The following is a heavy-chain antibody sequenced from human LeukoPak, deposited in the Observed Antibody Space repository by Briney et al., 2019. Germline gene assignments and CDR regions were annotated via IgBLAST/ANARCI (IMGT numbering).Heavy chain of an antibody. J-gene: IGHJ4*02. CDR2: ISSSSSYI. V-gene: IGHV3-21*01. Sequence: GGSLRLSCVGSGFTFSSYIMTWVRQAPGKGLEWVSSISSSSSYIYYADSVKGRFTISRDNAKNSLYLQMNSLRAEDTAVYYCARDSILWFGEPDRFDYWGQGTLVTVSS. D-gene: IGHD3-10*01. CDR3: ARDSILWFGEPDRFDY. CDR1: GFTFSSYI.